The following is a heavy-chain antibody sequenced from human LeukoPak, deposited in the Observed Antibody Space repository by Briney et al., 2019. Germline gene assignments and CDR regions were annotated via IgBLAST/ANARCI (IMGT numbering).Heavy chain of an antibody. D-gene: IGHD6-13*01. CDR2: IYYSGST. CDR3: ASLPTAYSSSWYPWFDP. Sequence: SETLSLTCTVSGGSISSGGYYWSWIRQHPGKGLEWIGYIYYSGSTYYNPSLKSRVTISVDKPKNQFSLKLSSVTAADTAVYYCASLPTAYSSSWYPWFDPWGQGTLVTVSS. J-gene: IGHJ5*02. V-gene: IGHV4-31*03. CDR1: GGSISSGGYY.